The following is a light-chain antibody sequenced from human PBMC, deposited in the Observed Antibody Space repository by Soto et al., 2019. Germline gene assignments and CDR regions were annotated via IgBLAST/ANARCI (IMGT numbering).Light chain of an antibody. V-gene: IGKV1-39*01. CDR3: QQSYSTPIT. Sequence: DIQMPASPSSLSASVGDRVTITCRASQSISSYLNWYQQKPGKAPKLLIYAASSLQSGVPSRFSGSGSGTDFTLTISSLQPEDFATYYCQQSYSTPITVGQGTRLEIK. CDR2: AAS. J-gene: IGKJ5*01. CDR1: QSISSY.